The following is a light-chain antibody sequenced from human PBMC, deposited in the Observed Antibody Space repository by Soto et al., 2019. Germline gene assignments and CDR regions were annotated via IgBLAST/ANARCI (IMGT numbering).Light chain of an antibody. CDR1: QTIVSW. CDR3: QHYNRYSEA. V-gene: IGKV1-5*03. J-gene: IGKJ1*01. Sequence: DIQMTQSPSTLSGSLGDRVTITCRAGQTIVSWLSCYQHKPGKPRKLLIYKASTLTSRLPSRFSGSGSGTESTLTISSLQPDDFATYYCQHYNRYSEAFGQGTKVDIK. CDR2: KAS.